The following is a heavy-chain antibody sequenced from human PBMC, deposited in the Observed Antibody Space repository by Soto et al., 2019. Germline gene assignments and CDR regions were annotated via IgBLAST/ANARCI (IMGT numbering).Heavy chain of an antibody. J-gene: IGHJ4*02. CDR3: ARVGSSGWYQWSYYFDY. CDR1: GYTFTSYD. Sequence: ASVKVSCKASGYTFTSYDINWVRQATGQGLEWMGWMNPNSGNTGYAQKFQGRVTMTRNTSISTAYMELSSLRSEDTAVYYCARVGSSGWYQWSYYFDYWGQGTLVTVSS. D-gene: IGHD6-19*01. V-gene: IGHV1-8*01. CDR2: MNPNSGNT.